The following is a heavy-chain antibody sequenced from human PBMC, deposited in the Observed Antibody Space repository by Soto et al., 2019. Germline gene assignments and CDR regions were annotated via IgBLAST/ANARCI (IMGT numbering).Heavy chain of an antibody. CDR1: GFTFNSSA. J-gene: IGHJ6*03. CDR3: AADKGGYDYGNYYYYYMDV. D-gene: IGHD5-12*01. Sequence: SVKVSCKASGFTFNSSAMQWVRQARGQRLEWIGWIVVGSGNTNYAQKFQERVTITRDMSTSTAYMELSSLRSEDTAVYYCAADKGGYDYGNYYYYYMDVWGKGTTVTVSS. CDR2: IVVGSGNT. V-gene: IGHV1-58*02.